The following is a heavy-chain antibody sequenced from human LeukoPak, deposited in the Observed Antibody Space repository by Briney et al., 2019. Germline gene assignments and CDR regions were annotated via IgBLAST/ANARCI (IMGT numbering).Heavy chain of an antibody. V-gene: IGHV1-18*01. CDR2: ISAYNGNT. CDR3: ARVGTVVAPYSYYYYYMDV. Sequence: ASVKVSCKASGYTFTSYGIGWVRQAPGQGLEWMGWISAYNGNTNYAQKLQGRVTMTTDTSTSTAYMELRSLRSEDTAVYYCARVGTVVAPYSYYYYYMDVWGKGTTVTVSS. J-gene: IGHJ6*03. CDR1: GYTFTSYG. D-gene: IGHD4-23*01.